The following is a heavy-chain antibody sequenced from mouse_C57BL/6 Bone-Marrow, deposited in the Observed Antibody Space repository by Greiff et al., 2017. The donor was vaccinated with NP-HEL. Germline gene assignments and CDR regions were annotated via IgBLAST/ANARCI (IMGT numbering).Heavy chain of an antibody. V-gene: IGHV1-53*01. CDR3: ARSVYSNSLAYFDY. Sequence: QVQLQQPGTELVKPGASVKLSCKASGYTFTSYWMHWVKQRPGQGLEWIGNINPSNGGTNYNEKFKGKATLTVDKSSSTAYMQLSSLTSEDSAVYYCARSVYSNSLAYFDYWGQGTTLTVAS. CDR2: INPSNGGT. D-gene: IGHD2-5*01. CDR1: GYTFTSYW. J-gene: IGHJ2*01.